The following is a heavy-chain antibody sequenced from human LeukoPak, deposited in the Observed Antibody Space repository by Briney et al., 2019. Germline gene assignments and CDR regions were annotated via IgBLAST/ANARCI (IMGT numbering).Heavy chain of an antibody. CDR1: GFNLTDYW. V-gene: IGHV3-7*01. J-gene: IGHJ4*02. CDR3: ARVGGRYSPIGY. D-gene: IGHD5-18*01. Sequence: PGGSLRLSCAASGFNLTDYWMSWVRQAPGKGLEWVANVKQDGSGEYYVDSVKGRFTISRDNAKNSVYLQMNSLRAEDTAVYYCARVGGRYSPIGYWGQGTLVTVSS. CDR2: VKQDGSGE.